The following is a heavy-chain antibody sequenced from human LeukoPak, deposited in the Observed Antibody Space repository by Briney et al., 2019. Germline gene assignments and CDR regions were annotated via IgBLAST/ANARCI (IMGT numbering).Heavy chain of an antibody. Sequence: GGSLRLSCAASGFTFSSYWMSWVRQAPGKGLEWVANIKQDGSEKYYVDSVKGRFTISRDNAKNSLYLQMNSLRAEDTAVYYCARDYRFGELSLDYWGQGTLVTVSS. D-gene: IGHD3-10*01. CDR2: IKQDGSEK. J-gene: IGHJ4*01. CDR1: GFTFSSYW. V-gene: IGHV3-7*01. CDR3: ARDYRFGELSLDY.